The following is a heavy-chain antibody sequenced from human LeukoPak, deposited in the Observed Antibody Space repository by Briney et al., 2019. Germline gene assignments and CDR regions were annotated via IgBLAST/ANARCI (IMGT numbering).Heavy chain of an antibody. CDR1: GYTFTGYY. CDR2: INPNSGGT. CDR3: ARYCSSTSFSKKPDY. D-gene: IGHD2-2*01. V-gene: IGHV1-2*06. Sequence: ASVKVSCKASGYTFTGYYMHWVRQAPGQGLEWMGRINPNSGGTNYAQKFQGRVTMTRDTSISTAYMELSRLRSDDTAVYYCARYCSSTSFSKKPDYWGQGTLVTVSS. J-gene: IGHJ4*02.